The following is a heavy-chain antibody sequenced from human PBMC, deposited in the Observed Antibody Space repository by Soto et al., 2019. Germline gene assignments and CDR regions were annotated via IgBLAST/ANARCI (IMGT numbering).Heavy chain of an antibody. CDR1: GGSISSGDYY. CDR3: ARDLGNMRFGGPYYYYYGMDV. D-gene: IGHD3-10*01. J-gene: IGHJ6*02. Sequence: QVQLQESGPGLVKPSQTLSLTCTVSGGSISSGDYYWSWIRQPPGKGLEWIGYIYYSGSTYYNPSLKSRVTISVDTSKNQFSLKLSSVTAADTAVYYCARDLGNMRFGGPYYYYYGMDVWGQGTTVTVSS. CDR2: IYYSGST. V-gene: IGHV4-30-4*01.